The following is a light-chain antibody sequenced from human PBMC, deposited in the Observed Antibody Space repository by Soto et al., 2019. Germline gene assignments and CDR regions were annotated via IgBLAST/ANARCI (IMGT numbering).Light chain of an antibody. V-gene: IGLV2-8*01. CDR2: EVT. Sequence: QSALTQPPSVSGSPGQSVTISCTGTSSDVGDYNYVSWYQHQPDKAPKLMIHEVTKRPSGVPDRFSGSKSGNTASLTVSGLQAEDEADYYCSSYAGSNNFGVFGGGTKLTVL. J-gene: IGLJ2*01. CDR1: SSDVGDYNY. CDR3: SSYAGSNNFGV.